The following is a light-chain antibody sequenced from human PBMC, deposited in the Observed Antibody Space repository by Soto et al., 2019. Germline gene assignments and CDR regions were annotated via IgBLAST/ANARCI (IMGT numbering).Light chain of an antibody. V-gene: IGLV2-14*01. Sequence: QSALTQPASVSGSPGHSITISCTGTSSDVGGYNYVSWYQQHPGKAPKLLIYEVSNRPSGVSNRFSGSKSGNTASLTISGLQADDEADYYGSSYTCSSTIVFGGATKLTV. J-gene: IGLJ3*02. CDR2: EVS. CDR1: SSDVGGYNY. CDR3: SSYTCSSTIV.